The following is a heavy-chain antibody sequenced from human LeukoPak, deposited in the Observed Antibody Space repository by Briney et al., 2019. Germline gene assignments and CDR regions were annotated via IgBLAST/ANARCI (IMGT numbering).Heavy chain of an antibody. J-gene: IGHJ4*02. CDR1: GFTFGDYA. CDR2: IRSKAYGGTT. Sequence: PGGSLRLSCTASGFTFGDYAMSWVRQAPGKGLEWVGFIRSKAYGGTTEYAASVKGRFTISRDDSKSIAYLQMNSPKTEDTAVYYCTRDNCGGDCYSEDYWGQGTLVTVSS. D-gene: IGHD2-21*02. CDR3: TRDNCGGDCYSEDY. V-gene: IGHV3-49*04.